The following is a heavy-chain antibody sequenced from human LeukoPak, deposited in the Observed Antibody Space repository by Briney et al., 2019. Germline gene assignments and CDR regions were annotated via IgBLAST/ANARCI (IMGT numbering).Heavy chain of an antibody. CDR2: ISYDGSNK. J-gene: IGHJ4*02. CDR3: ARGARKGDDYGGFFDY. CDR1: GFTFSRYA. Sequence: GGSLRLSCAASGFTFSRYAMHWVRQAPGKGLEWVSVISYDGSNKDYADFVKGRFTISRDNSKGTLYLQMNSLRAEDTTVYYCARGARKGDDYGGFFDYWGQGTLVTVSS. D-gene: IGHD4/OR15-4a*01. V-gene: IGHV3-30*04.